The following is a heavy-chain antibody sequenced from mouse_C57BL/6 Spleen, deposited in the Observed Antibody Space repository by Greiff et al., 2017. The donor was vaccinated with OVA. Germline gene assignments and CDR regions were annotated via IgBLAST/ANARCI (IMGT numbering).Heavy chain of an antibody. D-gene: IGHD1-1*01. V-gene: IGHV5-4*03. CDR3: ARVYVCGISPYWYFDV. J-gene: IGHJ1*03. Sequence: EVKLMESGGGLVKPGGSLKLSCAASGFTFSSYAMSWVRPTPEKRLEWVATISDGGSYTYYPDNVKGRFTISRDNAKNHLYLHMSHLKSEDTAMYYCARVYVCGISPYWYFDVWGTGTTVTVSS. CDR1: GFTFSSYA. CDR2: ISDGGSYT.